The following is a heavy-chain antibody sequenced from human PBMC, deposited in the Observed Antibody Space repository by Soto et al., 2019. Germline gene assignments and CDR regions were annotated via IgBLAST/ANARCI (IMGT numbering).Heavy chain of an antibody. CDR3: ARTAGGWYWYY. V-gene: IGHV4-38-2*01. J-gene: IGHJ4*02. D-gene: IGHD6-19*01. CDR1: GYSISSGYY. Sequence: SETLSLTCAVSGYSISSGYYWGWIRQPPGKGLEWIGSIYYSGNTYYNPSLKSRVTISVDTSKNQFSLKLNSVTAADTAVYFCARTAGGWYWYYWGQGTLVTVSS. CDR2: IYYSGNT.